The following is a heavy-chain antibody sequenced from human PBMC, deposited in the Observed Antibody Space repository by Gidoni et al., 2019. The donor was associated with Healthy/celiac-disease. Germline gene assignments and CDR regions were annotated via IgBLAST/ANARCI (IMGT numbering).Heavy chain of an antibody. CDR2: IYYSGST. D-gene: IGHD5-12*01. CDR3: ARVREVATPEASYFDY. J-gene: IGHJ4*02. Sequence: QVQLQESGPGLVKPSETLSLTCTVSGGSISSYYWSWIRQPPGKGLEWIGYIYYSGSTNYNPPLKSRVTISVDTSKNQFSLKLSSVTAADTAVYYCARVREVATPEASYFDYWGQGTLVTVSS. V-gene: IGHV4-59*01. CDR1: GGSISSYY.